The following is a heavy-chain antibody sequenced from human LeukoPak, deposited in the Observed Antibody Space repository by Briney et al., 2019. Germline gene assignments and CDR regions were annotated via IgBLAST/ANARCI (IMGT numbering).Heavy chain of an antibody. CDR1: GYTFTSYY. CDR2: INPSGGST. CDR3: ARDWSSSPKAGYYFDY. D-gene: IGHD6-6*01. Sequence: ASVKVSCKASGYTFTSYYVHWVRQAPGQGLEWMGIINPSGGSTSYAQKFQGRVTMTRDTSTSTVYMELSSLRSEDTAVYYCARDWSSSPKAGYYFDYWGQGTLVTVSS. J-gene: IGHJ4*02. V-gene: IGHV1-46*01.